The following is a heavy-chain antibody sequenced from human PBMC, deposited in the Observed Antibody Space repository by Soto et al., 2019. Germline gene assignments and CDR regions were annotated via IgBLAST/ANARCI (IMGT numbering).Heavy chain of an antibody. CDR1: GGSISSGTYS. V-gene: IGHV4-30-2*01. D-gene: IGHD3-22*01. J-gene: IGHJ5*02. CDR3: ARGRAYYYDSSGYSYGWFDP. Sequence: PSETLSLTCAVSGGSISSGTYSWSWIRQPPGEGLEWIGSIYHSGSTYYSPSLKSRVTMSVDRSKNQFSLKLSSVTAADTAVYYCARGRAYYYDSSGYSYGWFDPWGQGTPVTVSS. CDR2: IYHSGST.